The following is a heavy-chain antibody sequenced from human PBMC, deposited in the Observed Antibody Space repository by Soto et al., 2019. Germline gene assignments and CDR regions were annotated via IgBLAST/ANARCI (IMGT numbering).Heavy chain of an antibody. V-gene: IGHV3-33*01. J-gene: IGHJ6*02. CDR2: IWYDGSNK. Sequence: PGGSLRLSRAASGFTFSSYGMHWVRQAPGKGLEWVAVIWYDGSNKYYADSVKGRFTISRDNSKNTLYLQMNSLRAEDTAVYYCARDEYSSSSAGWGYYYYYYGMDVWGQGTTVTVSS. CDR3: ARDEYSSSSAGWGYYYYYYGMDV. CDR1: GFTFSSYG. D-gene: IGHD6-6*01.